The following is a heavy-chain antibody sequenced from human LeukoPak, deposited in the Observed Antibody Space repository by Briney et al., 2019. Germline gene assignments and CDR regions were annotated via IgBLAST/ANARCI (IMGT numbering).Heavy chain of an antibody. CDR1: GSTFTGYY. CDR2: INPSGGNT. V-gene: IGHV1-46*01. J-gene: IGHJ4*02. CDR3: ARLGVTYY. D-gene: IGHD2-21*02. Sequence: ASVTVSCTCSGSTFTGYYMHWVRQAPGQGLERVGIINPSGGNTSYAQKFQGRVTMTRDTSTSTIYMELSSLRSDDTAVYYCARLGVTYYWGQGTLVTVSS.